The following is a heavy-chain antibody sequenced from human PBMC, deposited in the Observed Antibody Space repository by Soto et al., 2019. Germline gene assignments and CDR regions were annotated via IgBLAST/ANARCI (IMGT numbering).Heavy chain of an antibody. D-gene: IGHD2-15*01. CDR3: ARDHGYCSGGSCNNWFDP. Sequence: ASVKVSCKASVYTFSNYAIHWVRQAPGQRLEWMGWINAGTGNTKYSQSLQGRVTITRDTSASTVYMELRSLRSDDTAVYYCARDHGYCSGGSCNNWFDPWGQGTLVTVSS. CDR1: VYTFSNYA. J-gene: IGHJ5*02. V-gene: IGHV1-3*01. CDR2: INAGTGNT.